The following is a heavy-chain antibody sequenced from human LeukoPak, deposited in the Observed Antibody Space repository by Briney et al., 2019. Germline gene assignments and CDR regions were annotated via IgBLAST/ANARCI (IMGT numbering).Heavy chain of an antibody. Sequence: GGSLRLSCVASGFTFSNSAMSWVRQAPGKGLEWVSTISGSGGSTYYADSVKGRFTISRDNSRNTLYLQMNSLRAEDTAVYYCAKVVVVAASRYYFDYWGQGTLVTVSS. D-gene: IGHD2-15*01. V-gene: IGHV3-23*01. CDR2: ISGSGGST. CDR3: AKVVVVAASRYYFDY. J-gene: IGHJ4*02. CDR1: GFTFSNSA.